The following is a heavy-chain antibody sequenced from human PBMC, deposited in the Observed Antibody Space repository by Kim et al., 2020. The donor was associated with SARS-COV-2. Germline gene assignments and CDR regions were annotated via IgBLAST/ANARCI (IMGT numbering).Heavy chain of an antibody. CDR2: ISWNSGSI. V-gene: IGHV3-9*01. J-gene: IGHJ6*03. CDR1: GFTFGDYA. CDR3: AKQAGSSSSGYYYYYMDV. D-gene: IGHD6-6*01. Sequence: GGSLRLSCAASGFTFGDYAMHWVRQAPGKGLEWVSGISWNSGSIGYADSVKGRFTISRDNAKNSLYLQMNSLRAEDTALYYCAKQAGSSSSGYYYYYMDVWGKGTTVTVSS.